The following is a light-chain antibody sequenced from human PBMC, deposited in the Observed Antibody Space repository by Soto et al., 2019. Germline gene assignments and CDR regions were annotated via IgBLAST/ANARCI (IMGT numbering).Light chain of an antibody. Sequence: DIQMTQSPSSLSASVRDRVTITCRASQSISNFLKWYQQKPGKAPELLIYAASSLQSGVPSRFRGSGSGTDFTLTISSLKPEDFATYYCQQSYSTSWTFGQGTKVEIK. CDR1: QSISNF. CDR3: QQSYSTSWT. V-gene: IGKV1-39*01. J-gene: IGKJ1*01. CDR2: AAS.